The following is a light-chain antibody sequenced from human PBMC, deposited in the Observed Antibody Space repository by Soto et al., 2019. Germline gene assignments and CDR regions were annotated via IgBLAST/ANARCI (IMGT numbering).Light chain of an antibody. Sequence: IVLTQSPGTLSLSPGEIATLSCRATQTVFINYIGWYQQKPGQAPRRLIFGASIRATGIPDRFSGSGSGTDLSLTIRGLEPEDFAVYYCKQRRNSPPWTFGPGTKVDI. J-gene: IGKJ1*01. CDR3: KQRRNSPPWT. CDR1: QTVFINY. CDR2: GAS. V-gene: IGKV3-20*01.